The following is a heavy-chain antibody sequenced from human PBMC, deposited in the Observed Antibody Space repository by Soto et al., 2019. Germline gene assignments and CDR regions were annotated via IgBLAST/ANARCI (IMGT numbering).Heavy chain of an antibody. CDR3: VRDLDGSGSYYTDY. V-gene: IGHV1-18*01. CDR1: GYTFSIYG. D-gene: IGHD3-10*01. J-gene: IGHJ4*02. CDR2: TRPNNGNT. Sequence: QIQLVQSGAEVKKPGASVKVSCKASGYTFSIYGINWVRQAPGQGLEWXGWTRPNNGNTKYAQNLQGRVTMTTDTSTSTAYMELRSLRPDDTAVYYCVRDLDGSGSYYTDYWGQGTLVTVSS.